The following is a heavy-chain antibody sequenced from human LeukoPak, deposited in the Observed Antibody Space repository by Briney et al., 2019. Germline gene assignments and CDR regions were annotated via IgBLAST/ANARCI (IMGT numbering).Heavy chain of an antibody. J-gene: IGHJ3*02. D-gene: IGHD3-10*01. V-gene: IGHV4-34*01. CDR1: GGSFSGYY. CDR2: INHSGST. CDR3: ARSQLKYGSGSYGSHDAFDI. Sequence: ETLSLTCAVYGGSFSGYYWSWIRQPPGKGLEWIGEINHSGSTNYNPSHKSRVTISVDTSKNQFSLKLSSVTAADTAVYYCARSQLKYGSGSYGSHDAFDIWGQGTMVTVSS.